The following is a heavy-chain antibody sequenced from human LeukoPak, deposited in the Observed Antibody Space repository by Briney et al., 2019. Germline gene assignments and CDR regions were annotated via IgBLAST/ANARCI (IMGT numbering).Heavy chain of an antibody. CDR3: AKGQERESRLDS. Sequence: GGSLRLSCAASGFSFSSYTMNWVRQAPGKGLEWVSCISRSSNYIYYADSVKGRFTISRDNAKKSLFLQMNSLRAEDTALYYCAKGQERESRLDSWGQGTLVTVSS. D-gene: IGHD1-1*01. CDR1: GFSFSSYT. J-gene: IGHJ4*02. CDR2: ISRSSNYI. V-gene: IGHV3-21*04.